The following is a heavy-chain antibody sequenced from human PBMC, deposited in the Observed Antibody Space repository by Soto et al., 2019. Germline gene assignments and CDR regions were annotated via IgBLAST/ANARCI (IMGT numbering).Heavy chain of an antibody. V-gene: IGHV1-2*02. CDR3: AATQERYCGSTSCYNGPWWFDP. Sequence: ASVKVSCKASGYTFTGYYMHWVRQAPGQGLEGMGWINPNSGGTNYAQKFQGRVTMTRDTSISTAYMELSRLRSDDTAVYYCAATQERYCGSTSCYNGPWWFDPWGQGTLVTVSS. D-gene: IGHD2-2*02. J-gene: IGHJ5*02. CDR1: GYTFTGYY. CDR2: INPNSGGT.